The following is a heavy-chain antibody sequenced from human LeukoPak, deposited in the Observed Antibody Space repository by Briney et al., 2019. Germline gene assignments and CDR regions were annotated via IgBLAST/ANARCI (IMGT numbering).Heavy chain of an antibody. J-gene: IGHJ4*02. CDR1: GFTFSSYA. V-gene: IGHV3-23*01. Sequence: GGSLRLSCAAAGFTFSSYAMSWVRQAPGKGLEWVSAISGSGGSTYYADSVKGRFTISRDNSKNTLYLQMNSLRAEDTAVYYCAKDSSGYLGFDYWGQGTLVTVSS. CDR3: AKDSSGYLGFDY. D-gene: IGHD3-22*01. CDR2: ISGSGGST.